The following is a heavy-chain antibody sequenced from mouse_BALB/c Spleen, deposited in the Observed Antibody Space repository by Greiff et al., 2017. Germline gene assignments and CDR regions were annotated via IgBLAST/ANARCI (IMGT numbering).Heavy chain of an antibody. CDR3: ARSTMINFDY. J-gene: IGHJ2*01. CDR1: GFTFSSYT. Sequence: DVHLVESGGGLVKPGGSLKLSCAASGFTFSSYTMSWVRQTPEKRLEWVATISSGGGNTYYPDSVKGRFTISRDNAKNNLYLQMSSLRSEDTALYYCARSTMINFDYWGQGTTLTVSS. D-gene: IGHD2-4*01. CDR2: ISSGGGNT. V-gene: IGHV5-9*03.